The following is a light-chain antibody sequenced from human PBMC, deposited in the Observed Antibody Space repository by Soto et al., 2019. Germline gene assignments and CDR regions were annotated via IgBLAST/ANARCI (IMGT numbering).Light chain of an antibody. Sequence: DIHMTQSPSSLSASVGDRVTITCRAGQSISSYLNWYLQKPGKPPKLPIYVASSLQSGVPSRFSGSGSGTDFTLTISSLQPEDFATYYCQQYDVHPKTFGQGTKVEVK. CDR2: VAS. J-gene: IGKJ1*01. CDR1: QSISSY. V-gene: IGKV1-39*01. CDR3: QQYDVHPKT.